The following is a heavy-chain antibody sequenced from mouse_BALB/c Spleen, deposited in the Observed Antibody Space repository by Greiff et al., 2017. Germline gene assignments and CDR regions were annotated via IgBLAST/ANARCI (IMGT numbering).Heavy chain of an antibody. D-gene: IGHD1-1*01. CDR1: GFTFSSYG. CDR3: TGTYYYGSSYGYFDV. Sequence: EVHLVESGGDLVKPGGSLKLSCAASGFTFSSYGMSWVRQTPDKRLEWVATISSGGSYTYYPDSVKGRFTISRDNAKNTLYLQMSSQKSEDTAMYYCTGTYYYGSSYGYFDVWGAGTTVTVSS. V-gene: IGHV5-6*01. J-gene: IGHJ1*01. CDR2: ISSGGSYT.